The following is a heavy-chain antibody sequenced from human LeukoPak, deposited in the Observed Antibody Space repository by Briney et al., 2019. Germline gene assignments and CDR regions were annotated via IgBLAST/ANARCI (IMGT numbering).Heavy chain of an antibody. CDR3: ARDLRDDSSGYYYYYYGMDV. J-gene: IGHJ6*02. V-gene: IGHV3-53*01. Sequence: GGSLRLSCAASGFTFSSYSMNWVRQAPGKGLEWVSVIYSGGSTYYADSVKGRFTISRDNSKNTLYLQMNSLRAEDTAVYYCARDLRDDSSGYYYYYYGMDVWGQGTTVTVSS. CDR2: IYSGGST. CDR1: GFTFSSYS. D-gene: IGHD3-22*01.